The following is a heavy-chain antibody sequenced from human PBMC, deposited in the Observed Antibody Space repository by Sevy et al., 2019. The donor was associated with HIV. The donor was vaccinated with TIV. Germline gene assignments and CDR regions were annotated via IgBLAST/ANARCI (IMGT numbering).Heavy chain of an antibody. CDR3: AKDDLGSIDY. CDR2: LSYDDSDE. V-gene: IGHV3-30-3*02. CDR1: GFIFSTSP. D-gene: IGHD3-10*01. J-gene: IGHJ4*02. Sequence: GGSLRLSCAASGFIFSTSPMHWVRQAPGKGLECVAILSYDDSDENYADSVKGRFTVSRDNSKNTLYLQMNSLRTEDTAVYYCAKDDLGSIDYWGQGTLVTVPS.